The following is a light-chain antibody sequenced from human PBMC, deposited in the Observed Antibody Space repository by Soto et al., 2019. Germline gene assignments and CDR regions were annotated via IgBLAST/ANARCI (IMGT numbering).Light chain of an antibody. CDR1: QSIAGF. V-gene: IGKV1-39*01. J-gene: IGKJ1*01. CDR3: QEGYSLPCT. Sequence: IQMTQSPSSLSASLGDRVSITCRASQSIAGFLNWYQQKPGQAPKLLIYAASSLQSGVPSRFSGSGSGTDFTLTISSLQPDDFATYYCQEGYSLPCTFGQGTKVDI. CDR2: AAS.